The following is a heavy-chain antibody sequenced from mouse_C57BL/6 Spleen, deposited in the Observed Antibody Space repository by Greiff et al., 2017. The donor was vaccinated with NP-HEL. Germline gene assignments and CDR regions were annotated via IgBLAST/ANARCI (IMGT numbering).Heavy chain of an antibody. Sequence: QVQLQQPGAELVKPGASVKLSCKASGYTFTSYWMQWVKQRPGQGLEWIGEIDPSDSYTNYNQKFKGKATLTVDTSSSTAYMQLSSLTSEDSAVYYCARERVIGYSNYGGFAYWGQGTLVTVSA. J-gene: IGHJ3*01. CDR2: IDPSDSYT. CDR1: GYTFTSYW. V-gene: IGHV1-50*01. CDR3: ARERVIGYSNYGGFAY. D-gene: IGHD2-5*01.